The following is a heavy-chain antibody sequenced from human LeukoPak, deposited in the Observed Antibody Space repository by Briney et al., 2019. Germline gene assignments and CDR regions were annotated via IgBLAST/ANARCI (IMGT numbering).Heavy chain of an antibody. CDR1: GFTFTNYW. CDR2: MKQDRSEK. J-gene: IGHJ4*02. Sequence: PGGSLRLSCAASGFTFTNYWMSWVRQAPGKGLELVANMKQDRSEKYYVDSVKGRFTISRDNAKNSLYLQMNSLRAEDTAVYYCARLREIPVFGVVTKSTSYFDYWGQGTLITVSP. D-gene: IGHD3-3*01. V-gene: IGHV3-7*01. CDR3: ARLREIPVFGVVTKSTSYFDY.